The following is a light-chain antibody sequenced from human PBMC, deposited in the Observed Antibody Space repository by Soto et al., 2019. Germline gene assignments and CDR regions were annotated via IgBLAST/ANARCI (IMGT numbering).Light chain of an antibody. J-gene: IGKJ4*01. CDR2: AAS. CDR1: QGISSY. V-gene: IGKV1-6*01. CDR3: LQDYNYPLT. Sequence: AIQLTQSPSSLSASVGARVPITCRARQGISSYLGWYQQKPGKAPHLLIYAASTLQSGVPSRFSGGGSGTDFTLTISSLQPEDFATYYCLQDYNYPLTFGGGTKVDI.